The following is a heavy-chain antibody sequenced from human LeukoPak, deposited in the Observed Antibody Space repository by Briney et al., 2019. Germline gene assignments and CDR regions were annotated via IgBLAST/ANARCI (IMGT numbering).Heavy chain of an antibody. CDR1: GFTVSSNY. CDR3: ARAFWAAGTFVY. D-gene: IGHD6-13*01. J-gene: IGHJ4*02. CDR2: IYSGGST. V-gene: IGHV3-53*01. Sequence: GGSLRLSCAASGFTVSSNYMSWVRQAPGKGLEWVSVIYSGGSTYYADSVKGRFTISRDNSKNTLYLQMNSLRAEDTAVYYCARAFWAAGTFVYWGQGTLVTVSS.